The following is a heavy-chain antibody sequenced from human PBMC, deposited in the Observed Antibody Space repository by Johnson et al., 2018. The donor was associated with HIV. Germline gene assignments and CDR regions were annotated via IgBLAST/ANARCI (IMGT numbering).Heavy chain of an antibody. J-gene: IGHJ3*02. Sequence: EVQLVESGGGLVQPGGSLRLSCAASGITVSSNYMSWVRQAPGKGLEWVSVIFSVGNAYYADSVKGRFTISRDNSKNMVYLQMNSLRAEDSAGYYCARMTTTVSHHDACDIWGQGTRVTVAS. CDR3: ARMTTTVSHHDACDI. CDR1: GITVSSNY. D-gene: IGHD4-17*01. V-gene: IGHV3-66*01. CDR2: IFSVGNA.